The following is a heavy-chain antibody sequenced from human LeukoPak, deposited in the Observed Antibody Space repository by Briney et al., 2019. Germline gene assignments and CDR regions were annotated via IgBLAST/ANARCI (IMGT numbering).Heavy chain of an antibody. D-gene: IGHD2-2*01. CDR2: INPNSGGT. CDR3: AGDMGGVPAAIN. V-gene: IGHV1-2*02. CDR1: GYTFTGYY. J-gene: IGHJ4*02. Sequence: ASVKVSCKASGYTFTGYYMHWVRQAPGQGLEWMGWINPNSGGTNCAQKFQGRVTMTRDTSISTAYMELSRLRSDDTAVYYCAGDMGGVPAAINWGQGTLVTVSS.